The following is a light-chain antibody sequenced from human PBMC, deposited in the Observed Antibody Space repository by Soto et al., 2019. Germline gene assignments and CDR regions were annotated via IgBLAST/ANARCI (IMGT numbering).Light chain of an antibody. CDR1: SCNVGTYDL. Sequence: QSALTQPASVSASPGQSITISCTGTSCNVGTYDLVSWYQHHPEKAPKLIIYEGTKRPSGLSRRFSGSKSGNTASLTIAGLADEDDADYYWCYFGGGGALVFGGGTKVTVL. J-gene: IGLJ2*01. V-gene: IGLV2-23*01. CDR2: EGT. CDR3: CYFGGGGALV.